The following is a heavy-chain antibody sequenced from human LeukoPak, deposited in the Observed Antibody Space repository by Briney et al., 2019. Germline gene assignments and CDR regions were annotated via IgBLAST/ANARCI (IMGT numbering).Heavy chain of an antibody. J-gene: IGHJ5*02. Sequence: KSSETLSLTCTVSGYSISIGYYWGWIRQPPGKGLEWIGSIYHSGSTYYNPSLKSRVTISVDTSKNQFSLKLSSVTAADTAVYYCAVGIAAAGTGWFDPWGQGTLVTVSS. D-gene: IGHD6-13*01. V-gene: IGHV4-38-2*02. CDR3: AVGIAAAGTGWFDP. CDR2: IYHSGST. CDR1: GYSISIGYY.